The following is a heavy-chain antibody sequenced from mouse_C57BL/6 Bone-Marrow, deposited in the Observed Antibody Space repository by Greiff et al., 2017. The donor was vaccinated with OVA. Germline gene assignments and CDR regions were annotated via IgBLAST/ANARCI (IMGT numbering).Heavy chain of an antibody. J-gene: IGHJ4*01. CDR2: FYPGSGSI. Sequence: QVQLQQSGAELVKPGASVKLSCKASGYTFTEYPIHWVKQRSGQGLEWIGWFYPGSGSIKYNEKFKDKATLTAAKSSSTVYMELSILTSEDSAVYFCARHEEGRLRRYYAMDYWGQGTSVTVSS. CDR1: GYTFTEYP. CDR3: ARHEEGRLRRYYAMDY. V-gene: IGHV1-62-2*01. D-gene: IGHD2-4*01.